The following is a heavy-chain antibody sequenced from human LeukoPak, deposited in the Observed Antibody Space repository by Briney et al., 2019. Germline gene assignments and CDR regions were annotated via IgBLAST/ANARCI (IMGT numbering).Heavy chain of an antibody. CDR1: GGSINSSSYY. V-gene: IGHV4-39*01. CDR3: ARLGIAVGYFDY. Sequence: PSETLSLTCTVFGGSINSSSYYWGWIRQPPGKGLEWIGSIYYSGSTYYNPSLKSRVTISVDTSKNQFSLKLSSVTAADTAVYYCARLGIAVGYFDYWGQGTLVTVSS. D-gene: IGHD6-19*01. CDR2: IYYSGST. J-gene: IGHJ4*02.